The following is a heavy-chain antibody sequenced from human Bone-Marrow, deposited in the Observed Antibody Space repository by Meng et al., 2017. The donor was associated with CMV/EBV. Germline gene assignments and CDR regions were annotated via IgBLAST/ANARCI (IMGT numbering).Heavy chain of an antibody. V-gene: IGHV3-7*01. CDR2: IKQDGSEK. CDR3: ARGRSGYCSSTSCYMGPGDYGMDV. Sequence: GGSLRLSCAASGFILNDYWMTWIRQAPGKGLEWVAKIKQDGSEKYYVDSAKGRFSISRDNAKNSLYLQMNSLRVEDTAVYYCARGRSGYCSSTSCYMGPGDYGMDVWGQGTTVTVSS. J-gene: IGHJ6*02. CDR1: GFILNDYW. D-gene: IGHD2-2*02.